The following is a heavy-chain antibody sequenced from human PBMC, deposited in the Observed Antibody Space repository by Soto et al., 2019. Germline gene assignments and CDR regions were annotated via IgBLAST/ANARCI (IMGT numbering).Heavy chain of an antibody. V-gene: IGHV4-30-2*01. D-gene: IGHD2-2*01. CDR2: IYHSGRT. Sequence: QLQLQESGSGLVKPSQTLSLTCAVSGGSISSGGYSWSWIRQPPGKVLEWIGYIYHSGRTYYNPSLKSRVTISVDRSKNQFSLKLSSVTAADTAVYYCARGHSTPPGTHWFAPWGQGTLVTVSS. CDR3: ARGHSTPPGTHWFAP. J-gene: IGHJ5*02. CDR1: GGSISSGGYS.